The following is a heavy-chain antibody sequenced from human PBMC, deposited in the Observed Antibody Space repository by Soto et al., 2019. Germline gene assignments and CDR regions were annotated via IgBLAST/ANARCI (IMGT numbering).Heavy chain of an antibody. CDR1: GDGFRSYG. V-gene: IGHV1-69*01. CDR3: ARVRCFNGLCHTADYGMDV. D-gene: IGHD2-8*01. CDR2: IIPISGTT. Sequence: SGKGSCKASGDGFRSYGINWVRQAPGQGLEWMGGIIPISGTTNYAQKFQGRVAITADESTDTVYMELSRLRSEDTAVYFCARVRCFNGLCHTADYGMDVWGQGTTVTV. J-gene: IGHJ6*02.